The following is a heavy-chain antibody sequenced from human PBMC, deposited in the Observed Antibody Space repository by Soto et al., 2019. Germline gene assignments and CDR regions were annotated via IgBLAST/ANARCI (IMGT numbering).Heavy chain of an antibody. J-gene: IGHJ6*02. D-gene: IGHD2-2*01. Sequence: SETLSLTCSVSGGSISSRSYSWGWIRQPPGEGLEWIGTFYYSENTYYNPSLKSRVSISVDTSKNQFSLKVSSVTAADTAVYYCAKLAGYCSGNSRYGDYAMDVWGQGTTVTVSS. CDR2: FYYSENT. CDR3: AKLAGYCSGNSRYGDYAMDV. CDR1: GGSISSRSYS. V-gene: IGHV4-39*01.